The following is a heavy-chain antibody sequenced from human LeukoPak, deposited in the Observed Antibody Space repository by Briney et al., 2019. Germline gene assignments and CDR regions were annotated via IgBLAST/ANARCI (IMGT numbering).Heavy chain of an antibody. D-gene: IGHD1-14*01. CDR3: ARSQEGLEWQPDHAFDI. CDR2: IYYSGST. J-gene: IGHJ3*02. CDR1: GGSISSYY. Sequence: SETLSLTCTVSGGSISSYYWSWIRQPPGKGLEWIGYIYYSGSTNYNPSLKSRVTISVDTSKNQFSLKLSSVTAADTAVYYCARSQEGLEWQPDHAFDIWGQGTMVTVSS. V-gene: IGHV4-59*08.